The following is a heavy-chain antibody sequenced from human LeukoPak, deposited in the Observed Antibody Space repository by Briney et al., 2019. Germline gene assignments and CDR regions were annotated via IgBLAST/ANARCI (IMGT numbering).Heavy chain of an antibody. CDR1: GGTFSSYA. D-gene: IGHD3-22*01. V-gene: IGHV1-69*13. CDR2: IIPIFGTA. Sequence: SVKVSCKAPGGTFSSYAISWVRQAPGQGLEWIAGIIPIFGTAHYAQTFQGRVTVTSDVSTSIAYMELSSLRSEDTAVYYCARDLGGITMMDWGQGTLVTVSS. J-gene: IGHJ4*02. CDR3: ARDLGGITMMD.